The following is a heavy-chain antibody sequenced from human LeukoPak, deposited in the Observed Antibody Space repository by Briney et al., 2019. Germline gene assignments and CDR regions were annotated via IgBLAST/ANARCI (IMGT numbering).Heavy chain of an antibody. Sequence: ASVKVSCKASGYTFTGYFMHWVRQAPGQGLEWMGWINPNSGGTNYAQKFQGRVTMTRDTSISTAYMELSRLRSDDTAVYYCARAPKAVAALKYYFDYWGQGTLVTVSS. D-gene: IGHD6-19*01. CDR3: ARAPKAVAALKYYFDY. V-gene: IGHV1-2*02. CDR1: GYTFTGYF. J-gene: IGHJ4*02. CDR2: INPNSGGT.